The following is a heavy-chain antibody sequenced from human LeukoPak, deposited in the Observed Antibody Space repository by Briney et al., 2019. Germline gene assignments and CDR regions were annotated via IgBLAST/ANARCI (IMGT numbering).Heavy chain of an antibody. CDR3: ARVEGGYGSGRRENYYYYYMDV. J-gene: IGHJ6*03. D-gene: IGHD3-10*01. V-gene: IGHV4-4*07. Sequence: SETLSLTCTVSGGSISSYYWSWIRQPAGKGLEWIGRIYTSGSTNYNPSLKSRVTISVDTSKNQFSLKLSSVTAADTAVYYCARVEGGYGSGRRENYYYYYMDVWGKGTTVTISS. CDR1: GGSISSYY. CDR2: IYTSGST.